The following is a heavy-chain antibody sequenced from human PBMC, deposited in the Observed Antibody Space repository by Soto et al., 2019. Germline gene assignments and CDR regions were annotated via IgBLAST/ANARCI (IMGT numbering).Heavy chain of an antibody. V-gene: IGHV3-30*18. Sequence: QVQLVESGGGVVQPGRSLRLSCAASGFTFSSYGMHWVRQAPGKGLEWVAGISYDGSNKYYADSVKGRFTISRDNSKNTLYLQMSSLRAEDTAVYYCAKDLISGWAGWEYYYYYGMDVWGQGTTVTVSS. CDR1: GFTFSSYG. CDR3: AKDLISGWAGWEYYYYYGMDV. D-gene: IGHD6-19*01. J-gene: IGHJ6*02. CDR2: ISYDGSNK.